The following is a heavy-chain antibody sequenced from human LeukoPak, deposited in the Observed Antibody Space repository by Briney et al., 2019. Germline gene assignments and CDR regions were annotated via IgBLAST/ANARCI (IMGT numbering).Heavy chain of an antibody. Sequence: PGGSLRLSCAASGFTFSSYAMHWVRQAPGKGLEWVAVISYDGSNKYYADSVKGRFTISRDNSKNTLYLQMNSLRAEDTAVYYWARALGLRLYYFDYWGQGTLVTVSS. J-gene: IGHJ4*02. CDR2: ISYDGSNK. CDR1: GFTFSSYA. D-gene: IGHD5-12*01. CDR3: ARALGLRLYYFDY. V-gene: IGHV3-30-3*01.